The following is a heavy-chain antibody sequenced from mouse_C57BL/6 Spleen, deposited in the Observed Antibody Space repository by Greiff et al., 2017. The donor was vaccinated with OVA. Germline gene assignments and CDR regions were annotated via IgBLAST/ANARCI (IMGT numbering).Heavy chain of an antibody. D-gene: IGHD2-4*01. Sequence: VHVKQSGPELVKPGASVKISCKASGYSFTDYNMNWVKPSNGKSLEWIGVINPNYGTTSYNQKFKGKATLTVDQSSSTAYMQLNSLTSEDSAVYYCARNYDYGDWYFDVWGTGTTVTVSS. V-gene: IGHV1-39*01. J-gene: IGHJ1*03. CDR2: INPNYGTT. CDR1: GYSFTDYN. CDR3: ARNYDYGDWYFDV.